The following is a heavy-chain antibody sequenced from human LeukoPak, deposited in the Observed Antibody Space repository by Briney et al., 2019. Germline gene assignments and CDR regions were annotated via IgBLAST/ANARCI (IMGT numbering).Heavy chain of an antibody. CDR1: GGSISSGSYY. CDR2: IYTSGST. J-gene: IGHJ4*02. CDR3: ARSQYYDFWSGYYTPFDY. V-gene: IGHV4-61*02. D-gene: IGHD3-3*01. Sequence: PSQTLSLTCTVSGGSISSGSYYWRWIRQPAGTGLEWIGRIYTSGSTNYNPSLKSRVTISVDTSKNQFSLKLSSVTAADTAVYYCARSQYYDFWSGYYTPFDYWGQGTLVTVSS.